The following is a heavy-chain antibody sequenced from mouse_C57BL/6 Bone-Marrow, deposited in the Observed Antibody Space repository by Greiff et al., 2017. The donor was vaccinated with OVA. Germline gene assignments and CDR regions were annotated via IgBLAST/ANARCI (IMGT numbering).Heavy chain of an antibody. Sequence: VQLKESGGDLVKPGGSLKLSCAASGFTFSSYGMSWVRQTPDKRLEWVATISSGGSYTYYPDSVKGRFTISRDNAKNTLYLQMSSLKSEDTAMYYCARRGSHYYGSSYYFDYWGQGTTLTVSS. V-gene: IGHV5-6*01. CDR1: GFTFSSYG. CDR3: ARRGSHYYGSSYYFDY. J-gene: IGHJ2*01. D-gene: IGHD1-1*01. CDR2: ISSGGSYT.